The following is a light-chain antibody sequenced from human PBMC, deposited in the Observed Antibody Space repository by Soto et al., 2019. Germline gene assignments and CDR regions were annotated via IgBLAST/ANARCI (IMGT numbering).Light chain of an antibody. Sequence: QSALTQPASVSGSPEQSITISCTGTSNDVGRYNLVSWYQQHPGKAPKVMIYEATKRPSGVSNRFSGSKSGNTASLTISGLQAEHEADYYCCAYAGSGTVVFCGGTTPTV. V-gene: IGLV2-23*01. CDR2: EAT. CDR3: CAYAGSGTVV. CDR1: SNDVGRYNL. J-gene: IGLJ3*02.